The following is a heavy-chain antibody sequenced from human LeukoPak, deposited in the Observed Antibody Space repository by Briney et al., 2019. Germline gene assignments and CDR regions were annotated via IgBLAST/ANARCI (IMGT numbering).Heavy chain of an antibody. CDR1: GYSISSGYY. J-gene: IGHJ5*02. CDR2: IYHSGST. CDR3: ARDIGSSGLDNWFDP. Sequence: SETLSLTCAVSGYSISSGYYWGWIRQPPGKGLEWIGSIYHSGSTYYNPSLKSRVTISVDTSKNQFSLKLSSVTAADTAVYYCARDIGSSGLDNWFDPWGQGTLVTVSS. D-gene: IGHD3-22*01. V-gene: IGHV4-38-2*02.